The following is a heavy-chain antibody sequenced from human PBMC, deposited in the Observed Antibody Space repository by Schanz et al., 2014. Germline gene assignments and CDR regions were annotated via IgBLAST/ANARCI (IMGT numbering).Heavy chain of an antibody. CDR2: ISGSSRTI. V-gene: IGHV3-48*01. D-gene: IGHD1-26*01. Sequence: EVQLLESGGGLVQPGGSLRLSCLASGFAFSSYGMNWLRQAPGKGLEWVSYISGSSRTIYYADSMKGRFTVSRDNAENALYLQMNSLRAEDTGLYFCARGGSGSHYRLDYWGQGTLVTVSS. CDR1: GFAFSSYG. J-gene: IGHJ4*02. CDR3: ARGGSGSHYRLDY.